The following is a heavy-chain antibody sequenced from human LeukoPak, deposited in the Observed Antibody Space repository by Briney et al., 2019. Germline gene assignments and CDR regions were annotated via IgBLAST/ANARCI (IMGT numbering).Heavy chain of an antibody. V-gene: IGHV1-8*01. D-gene: IGHD3-16*02. Sequence: ASVKVSCKASGYTFTSYDIIWVRQATGQGLEWMGWMNPNSGNTGYAQKFQGRVTMTRNTSISTAYMELSSLRSEDTAVYYCARVRSDYVWGSYRVYYFDYWGQGTLVTVSS. J-gene: IGHJ4*02. CDR2: MNPNSGNT. CDR3: ARVRSDYVWGSYRVYYFDY. CDR1: GYTFTSYD.